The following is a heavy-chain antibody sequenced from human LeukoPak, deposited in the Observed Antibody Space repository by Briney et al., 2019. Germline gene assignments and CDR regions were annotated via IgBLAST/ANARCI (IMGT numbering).Heavy chain of an antibody. Sequence: ASVKVSCKASGYTFTGYYMHWVRQAPGQGLEWMGWINPNSGGTNYAQKFQGRVTMTRDTSISTAYMELSRLRSDDTAVYYCARDGNYYDSSGMGKYFYNYMDVWGKGTTVTVSS. CDR2: INPNSGGT. V-gene: IGHV1-2*02. D-gene: IGHD3-22*01. CDR1: GYTFTGYY. CDR3: ARDGNYYDSSGMGKYFYNYMDV. J-gene: IGHJ6*03.